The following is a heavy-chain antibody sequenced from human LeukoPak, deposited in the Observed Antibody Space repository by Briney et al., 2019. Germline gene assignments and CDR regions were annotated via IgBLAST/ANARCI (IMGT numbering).Heavy chain of an antibody. CDR2: ISYDGSNK. CDR1: GFTFSSYA. J-gene: IGHJ4*02. D-gene: IGHD2-2*01. Sequence: GGSLRLSCAASGFTFSSYAMHWVRQAPGKGLEWVAVISYDGSNKYYADSVKGRFTISRDNSKNTLYLQMNSLRAEDTAVYYRASWEYQLLMDYWGQGTLVTVSS. V-gene: IGHV3-30*01. CDR3: ASWEYQLLMDY.